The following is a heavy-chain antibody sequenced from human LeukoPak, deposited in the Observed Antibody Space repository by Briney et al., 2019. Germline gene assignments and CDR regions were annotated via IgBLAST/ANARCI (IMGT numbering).Heavy chain of an antibody. CDR2: INHSGST. V-gene: IGHV4-34*01. D-gene: IGHD3-10*01. CDR1: GGSFSGYY. Sequence: SETLSLTCAVYGGSFSGYYWSWIRQPPGKRLEWIGEINHSGSTNYNPSLKSRVTISVDTSKNQFSLKLSSVTAADTAVYYCARSRLITYYYGSGSYLYNWFDPWGQGTLVTVSS. CDR3: ARSRLITYYYGSGSYLYNWFDP. J-gene: IGHJ5*02.